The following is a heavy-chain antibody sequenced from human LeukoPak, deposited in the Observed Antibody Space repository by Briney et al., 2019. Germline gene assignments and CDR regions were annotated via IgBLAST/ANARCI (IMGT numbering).Heavy chain of an antibody. CDR3: ARFKWEPRLVGFDP. CDR1: GGSISSYY. CDR2: IYYSGST. V-gene: IGHV4-59*08. D-gene: IGHD1-26*01. Sequence: SETLSLTCTVSGGSISSYYWSWIRQPPGKGLEWIGYIYYSGSTYYNPSLKSRVTISVDTSKNQFSLKLSSVTAADTAVYYCARFKWEPRLVGFDPWGQGTLVTVSS. J-gene: IGHJ5*02.